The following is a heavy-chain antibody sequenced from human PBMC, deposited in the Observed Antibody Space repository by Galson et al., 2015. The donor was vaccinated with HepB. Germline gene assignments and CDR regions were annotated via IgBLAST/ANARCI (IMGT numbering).Heavy chain of an antibody. J-gene: IGHJ6*03. CDR1: GGSISSGSYY. D-gene: IGHD3-10*01. CDR2: INHSGST. Sequence: LSLTCTVSGGSISSGSYYWSWIRQPAGKGLEWIGEINHSGSTNYNPSLKSRVTISVDTSKNQFSLKLSSVTAADTAVYYCARGGGYYGSGSYYNRPYYYYMDVWGKGTTVTVSS. V-gene: IGHV4-61*09. CDR3: ARGGGYYGSGSYYNRPYYYYMDV.